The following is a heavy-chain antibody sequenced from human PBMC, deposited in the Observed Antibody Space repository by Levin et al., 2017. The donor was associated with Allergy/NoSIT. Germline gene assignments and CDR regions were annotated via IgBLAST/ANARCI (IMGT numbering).Heavy chain of an antibody. J-gene: IGHJ4*02. CDR3: ATVRSSSSEDVEVWY. CDR2: FDPEDGET. CDR1: GYTLTELS. D-gene: IGHD6-6*01. V-gene: IGHV1-24*01. Sequence: ASVKVSCKVSGYTLTELSMHWVRQAPGKGLEWMGGFDPEDGETIYAQKFQGRVTMTEDTSTDTAYMELSSLRSEDTAVYYCATVRSSSSEDVEVWYWGQGTLVTVSS.